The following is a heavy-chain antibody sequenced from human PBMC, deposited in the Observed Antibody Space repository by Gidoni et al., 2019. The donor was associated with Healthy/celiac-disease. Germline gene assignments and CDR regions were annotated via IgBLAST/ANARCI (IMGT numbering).Heavy chain of an antibody. CDR1: GFTFAAYA. CDR3: AKSLLVECSSTSCYRGSVDYYYGMDV. Sequence: EVQLVESGGGLVQPGRSLRLSCAASGFTFAAYAMHWVRQAPGKGLEWVSGISWNSGSIGYADSVKGRFTISRDNAKNSLYLQMNSLRAEDTALYYCAKSLLVECSSTSCYRGSVDYYYGMDVWGQGTTVTVSS. V-gene: IGHV3-9*01. J-gene: IGHJ6*02. D-gene: IGHD2-2*01. CDR2: ISWNSGSI.